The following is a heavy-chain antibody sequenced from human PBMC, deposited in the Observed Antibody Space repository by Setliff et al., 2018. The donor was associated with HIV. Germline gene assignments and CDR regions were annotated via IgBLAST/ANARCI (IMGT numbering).Heavy chain of an antibody. D-gene: IGHD1-7*01. CDR2: ITGGGDNT. CDR1: GITFSNYA. CDR3: AKLSWNYVADWFDP. Sequence: GGSLRLSCAVSGITFSNYAMTWVRQAPGKGLEWVSSITGGGDNTNYADSVKGRFTISRDNSKSTLYLQMNSLRVEDTAVYYCAKLSWNYVADWFDPWGQGTLVTVSS. V-gene: IGHV3-23*01. J-gene: IGHJ5*02.